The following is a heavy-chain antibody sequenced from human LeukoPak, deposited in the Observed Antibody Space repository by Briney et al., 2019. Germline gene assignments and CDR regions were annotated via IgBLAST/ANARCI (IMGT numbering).Heavy chain of an antibody. CDR3: ATGTIYCSSCSDDY. Sequence: APVKVSCKVSGYSLTDLSMHWVRQAPGKGLEWMGGFDPDDGETPIFAQKFQGRVTMTEDTSTDTAYMELSSLRSEDTAVYYCATGTIYCSSCSDDYWGQGTLVTVSS. V-gene: IGHV1-24*01. CDR1: GYSLTDLS. CDR2: FDPDDGET. D-gene: IGHD2-2*01. J-gene: IGHJ4*02.